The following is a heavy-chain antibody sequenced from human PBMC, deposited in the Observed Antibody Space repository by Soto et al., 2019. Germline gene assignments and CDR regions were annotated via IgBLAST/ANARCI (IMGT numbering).Heavy chain of an antibody. CDR3: AGARYCSSTTCYFFDY. Sequence: SETLSLTCTVSGASISSDGYSWSWIRQPPGKGLEWIGYFYHDGTTYYNPSLRSRVTISVDKSKNQFSLRLISVTAADTAVYYCAGARYCSSTTCYFFDYWGQGALVTVSS. CDR1: GASISSDGYS. J-gene: IGHJ4*02. D-gene: IGHD2-2*01. CDR2: FYHDGTT. V-gene: IGHV4-30-2*01.